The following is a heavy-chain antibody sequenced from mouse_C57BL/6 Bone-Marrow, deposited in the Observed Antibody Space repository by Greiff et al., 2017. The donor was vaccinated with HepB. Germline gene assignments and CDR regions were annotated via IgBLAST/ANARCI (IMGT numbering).Heavy chain of an antibody. CDR2: ISSGGSYT. CDR1: GFTFSSYG. V-gene: IGHV5-6*01. CDR3: ARHALWLRRRVWFAY. Sequence: EVQLVESGGDLVKPGGSLKLSCAASGFTFSSYGMSWVRQTPDKRLEWVATISSGGSYTYYPDSVKGRFTISRDNAKNTLYLQMSSRKSEDTAMYYCARHALWLRRRVWFAYWGQGTLVTVSA. J-gene: IGHJ3*01. D-gene: IGHD2-2*01.